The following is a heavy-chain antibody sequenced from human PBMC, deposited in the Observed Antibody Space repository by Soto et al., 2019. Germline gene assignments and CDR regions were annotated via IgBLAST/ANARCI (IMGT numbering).Heavy chain of an antibody. CDR1: GFTFRSYW. CDR3: AGVGKYQYGGMDV. CDR2: IKQDGNEK. Sequence: QPGGSLRLSCAASGFTFRSYWMNWVRQAPGKGLEWVANIKQDGNEKYYVDSVKGRFTISRDNAKNSLYLQMNSLRAEDTAVYYGAGVGKYQYGGMDVWGRGSTVAVSS. D-gene: IGHD2-2*01. V-gene: IGHV3-7*01. J-gene: IGHJ6*02.